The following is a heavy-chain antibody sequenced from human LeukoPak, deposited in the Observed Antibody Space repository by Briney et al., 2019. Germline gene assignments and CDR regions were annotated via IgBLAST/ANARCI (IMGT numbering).Heavy chain of an antibody. CDR2: IIPIFGTA. J-gene: IGHJ4*02. CDR3: TRGKLEDGGYFDY. D-gene: IGHD1-1*01. V-gene: IGHV1-69*13. CDR1: GGTFSSYA. Sequence: SVKVSCKASGGTFSSYAISWVRQAPGQGLEWMGGIIPIFGTANYAQKFQGRVTITADESTSTAYMELSSLRSEDTAVYYCTRGKLEDGGYFDYWGQGTLVTVSS.